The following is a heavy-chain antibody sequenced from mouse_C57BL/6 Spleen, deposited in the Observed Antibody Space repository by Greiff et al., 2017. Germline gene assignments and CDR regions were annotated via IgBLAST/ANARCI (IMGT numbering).Heavy chain of an antibody. V-gene: IGHV1-81*01. CDR1: GYTFTSYG. CDR2: IYPRSGNT. J-gene: IGHJ3*01. CDR3: ARRNYDGSSYGFAY. Sequence: QVQLQQSGAELARPGASVKLSCKASGYTFTSYGISWVKQRTGQGLEWIGEIYPRSGNTYYNEKFKGKATLTADKSSSTAYMELRSLTSEDSAVYFCARRNYDGSSYGFAYWGQGTLVTVSA. D-gene: IGHD1-1*01.